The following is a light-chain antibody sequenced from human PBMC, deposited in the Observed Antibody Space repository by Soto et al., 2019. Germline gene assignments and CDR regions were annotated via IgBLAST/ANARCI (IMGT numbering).Light chain of an antibody. CDR2: DAS. V-gene: IGKV3-20*01. CDR3: QQYGNLVWT. J-gene: IGKJ1*01. CDR1: QSVSTSK. Sequence: IVLTQSPGTLSLSPGERATLSCRAIQSVSTSKLAWYQQRPGQAPRLLMYDASRRATGIPDRFSGSGSGTDFTLTISRLEPEDFAVYYCQQYGNLVWTFGQGTKVDIK.